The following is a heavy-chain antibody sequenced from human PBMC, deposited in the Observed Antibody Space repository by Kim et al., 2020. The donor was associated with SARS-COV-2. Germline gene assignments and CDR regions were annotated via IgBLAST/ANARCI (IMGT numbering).Heavy chain of an antibody. J-gene: IGHJ3*02. CDR3: ARELGYCSSTSCLLPGAFDI. V-gene: IGHV3-48*03. CDR2: ISSSGSTI. D-gene: IGHD2-2*01. Sequence: GGSLRLSCAASGFTFSSYEMNWVRQAPGKGLEWVSYISSSGSTIYYADSVKGRFTISRDNAKNSLYLQMNSLRAEDTAVYYCARELGYCSSTSCLLPGAFDIWGQGTMVTVSS. CDR1: GFTFSSYE.